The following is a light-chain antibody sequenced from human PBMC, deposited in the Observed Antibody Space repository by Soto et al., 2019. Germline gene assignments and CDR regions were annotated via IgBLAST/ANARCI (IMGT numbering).Light chain of an antibody. CDR1: QSITSTY. V-gene: IGKV3-20*01. CDR3: QQYGDSSWS. CDR2: VAS. J-gene: IGKJ1*01. Sequence: EIVLTQSPGTLSLSPGERATLSCRASQSITSTYLAWYQQYPGQAPRLLIYVASSRATGIPDRFGGSGSGTDFTLTICRLEPEDCAVYYCQQYGDSSWSFGQGTKGEIK.